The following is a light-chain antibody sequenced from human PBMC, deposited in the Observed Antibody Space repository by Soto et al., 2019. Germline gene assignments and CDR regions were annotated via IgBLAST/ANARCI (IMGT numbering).Light chain of an antibody. V-gene: IGLV1-44*01. CDR1: SSNIGSNT. CDR2: AND. CDR3: AAWDDSLSGPV. Sequence: QSVLTQPPSASGTRGQRVTISCSGGSSNIGSNTVNWYQQVPGTAPKVLLYANDQRPSGVPGRFSGSKSGTSASLAISGLQSDDEAEYYCAAWDDSLSGPVFGGGTKLTVL. J-gene: IGLJ2*01.